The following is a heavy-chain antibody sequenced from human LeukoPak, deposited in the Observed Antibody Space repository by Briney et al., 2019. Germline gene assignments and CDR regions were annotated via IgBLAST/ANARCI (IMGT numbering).Heavy chain of an antibody. J-gene: IGHJ2*01. Sequence: AASVEVSCKASGGTFSSYAISWVRQAPGQGLEWMGGIIPIFGTANYAQKFQGRVTITADESTSTAYMELSSLRSEDTAVYYCARGHWGSGWYFDLWGRGTLVTVSS. CDR1: GGTFSSYA. CDR2: IIPIFGTA. CDR3: ARGHWGSGWYFDL. D-gene: IGHD7-27*01. V-gene: IGHV1-69*13.